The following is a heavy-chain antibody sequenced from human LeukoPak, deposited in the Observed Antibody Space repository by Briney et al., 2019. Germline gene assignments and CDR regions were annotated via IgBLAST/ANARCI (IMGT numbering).Heavy chain of an antibody. V-gene: IGHV4-39*01. CDR1: GGSISSSSYY. J-gene: IGHJ4*02. Sequence: SETLSLTCTVSGGSISSSSYYWGWIRQPPGKGLEWIGSIYYSGSTYYNPSLKSRVTISVDTSKNQFSLKLSSVTAADTAVYYCARGRLNYDSSGYYKPPRSYYFDYWGQGTLVTVSS. D-gene: IGHD3-22*01. CDR2: IYYSGST. CDR3: ARGRLNYDSSGYYKPPRSYYFDY.